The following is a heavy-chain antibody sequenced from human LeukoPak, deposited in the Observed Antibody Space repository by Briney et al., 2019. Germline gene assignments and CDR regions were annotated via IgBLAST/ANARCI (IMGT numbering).Heavy chain of an antibody. J-gene: IGHJ4*02. CDR3: AAGLSKHPGEGYYFDY. CDR1: GYTFTSYD. D-gene: IGHD3-16*01. V-gene: IGHV1-69*05. CDR2: IIPIFGTA. Sequence: SVKVSCKASGYTFTSYDISWVRQAPGQGLEWMGRIIPIFGTANYAQKFQGRATITTDESTSTAYMELSSLRSEDTAVYYCAAGLSKHPGEGYYFDYWGQGTLVTVSS.